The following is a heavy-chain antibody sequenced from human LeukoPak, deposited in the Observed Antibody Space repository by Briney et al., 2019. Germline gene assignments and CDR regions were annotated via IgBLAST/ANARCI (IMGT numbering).Heavy chain of an antibody. CDR2: NSGSGGST. CDR3: AKEKYYYDSSLFDY. CDR1: VVTFSSYS. D-gene: IGHD3-22*01. J-gene: IGHJ4*02. Sequence: PGGSLRLSCAAAVVTFSSYSMSWVRQAPGKGLEWVSANSGSGGSTYYADSVKGRFTISRDNSKNTLYLQMKSLRAEDTAVYYCAKEKYYYDSSLFDYWGQGTLVTVSS. V-gene: IGHV3-23*01.